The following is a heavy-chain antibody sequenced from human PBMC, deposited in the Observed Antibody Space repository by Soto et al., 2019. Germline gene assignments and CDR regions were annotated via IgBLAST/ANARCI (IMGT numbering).Heavy chain of an antibody. CDR1: GFTFSGSA. V-gene: IGHV3-73*02. Sequence: EVQLVESGGGLVQPGGSLKLSCAASGFTFSGSAMHWVRQASGKGLEWVGRIRSKANSYATANAASVKGRFTISRDDSKNTAYLQMNSLKTEDTAVYYCTSSLVGAASDWGQGTLVTVSS. D-gene: IGHD1-26*01. CDR3: TSSLVGAASD. CDR2: IRSKANSYAT. J-gene: IGHJ4*02.